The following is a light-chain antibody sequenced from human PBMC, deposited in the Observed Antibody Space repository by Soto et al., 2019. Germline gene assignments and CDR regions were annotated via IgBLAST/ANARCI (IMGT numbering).Light chain of an antibody. J-gene: IGKJ1*01. CDR2: GAS. CDR1: QSVSSSY. V-gene: IGKV3-20*01. Sequence: EIVLTQSPGTLSLSPGERATLSCRASQSVSSSYLAWYQQKPGQAPRLLIYGASRRATGIPDRFSGSGSGTDFTLTISRLEPEDFAVYFCQQYGISPTTFGQGTKAETK. CDR3: QQYGISPTT.